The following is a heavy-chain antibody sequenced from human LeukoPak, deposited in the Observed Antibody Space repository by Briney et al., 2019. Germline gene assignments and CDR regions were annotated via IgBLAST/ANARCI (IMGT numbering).Heavy chain of an antibody. CDR1: GGSISSYY. CDR3: ASGASGIAVAGVSYFQH. D-gene: IGHD6-19*01. V-gene: IGHV4-59*01. Sequence: TSETLSLTCTASGGSISSYYWSWIRQPPGKGLEWIGHIYYSGSTNYNPALKSRVTISVDTTKNQFSLKLSSVTAADTAVYYCASGASGIAVAGVSYFQHWGQGTLVTVSS. J-gene: IGHJ1*01. CDR2: IYYSGST.